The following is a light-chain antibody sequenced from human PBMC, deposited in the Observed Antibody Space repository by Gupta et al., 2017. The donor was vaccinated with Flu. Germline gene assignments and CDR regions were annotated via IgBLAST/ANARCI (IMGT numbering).Light chain of an antibody. CDR2: VYN. CDR1: SLPKHY. J-gene: IGLJ2*01. V-gene: IGLV3-10*01. Sequence: QTARITCSGDSLPKHYAYWYQQQSGPAHVLGIEVYNERTSGIPERFSFSSSGTVDTSTISGAQVEDEADDDYYSSARSGDHSWIFGGGTKLSVL. CDR3: YSSARSGDHSWI.